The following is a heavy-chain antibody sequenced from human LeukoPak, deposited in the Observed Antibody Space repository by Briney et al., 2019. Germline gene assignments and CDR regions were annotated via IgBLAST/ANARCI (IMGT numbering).Heavy chain of an antibody. D-gene: IGHD3-3*01. CDR3: ARDYYDFWSGYPISHYYYYMDV. J-gene: IGHJ6*03. Sequence: SETLSLTCTVSGGSISSYYWNWIRQPAGKGLEWIGRIYSSGSTNYNPSLKSRVTMSVDTSKNQFSLKLSSVTAADTAVYYCARDYYDFWSGYPISHYYYYMDVWGKGTTVTVSS. V-gene: IGHV4-4*07. CDR2: IYSSGST. CDR1: GGSISSYY.